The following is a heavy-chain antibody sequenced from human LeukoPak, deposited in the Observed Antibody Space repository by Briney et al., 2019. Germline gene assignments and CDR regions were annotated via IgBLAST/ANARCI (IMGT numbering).Heavy chain of an antibody. Sequence: GGSLRLSCAASGFTFSHYWMSWVRQAPGKGLEWVANIQQDGSDKNYVDSVKGRFTISRDNAKNSLYLQMNSLRAEDTAVYYCANSYGSGSYYNEIDYFDYWGQGTLVTVSS. CDR1: GFTFSHYW. V-gene: IGHV3-7*03. D-gene: IGHD3-10*01. CDR3: ANSYGSGSYYNEIDYFDY. J-gene: IGHJ4*02. CDR2: IQQDGSDK.